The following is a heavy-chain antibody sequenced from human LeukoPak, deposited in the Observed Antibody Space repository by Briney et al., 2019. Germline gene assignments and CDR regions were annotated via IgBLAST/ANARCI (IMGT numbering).Heavy chain of an antibody. CDR1: GSSFTNAW. CDR2: IKSKTDGGTI. J-gene: IGHJ4*02. CDR3: TTVTLRPVGL. Sequence: GGSLRLSCAASGSSFTNAWMSWVRQAPGKGLEWVGRIKSKTDGGTIDYAAPVKGRFTISRDDSKNTLFLQMNSLKIEDTAVYYCTTVTLRPVGLWGQGTLVTVSS. D-gene: IGHD3-10*01. V-gene: IGHV3-15*05.